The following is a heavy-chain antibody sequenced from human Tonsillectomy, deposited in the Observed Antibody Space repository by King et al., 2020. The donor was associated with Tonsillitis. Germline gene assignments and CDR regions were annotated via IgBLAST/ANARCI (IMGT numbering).Heavy chain of an antibody. CDR1: GFTFSSYA. J-gene: IGHJ4*02. V-gene: IGHV3-30*01. D-gene: IGHD5-24*01. CDR3: ARDRYARTSTMLVDY. Sequence: VQLVESGGGVVQPGRSLRLSCAASGFTFSSYALHWVRQAPGKGLEWVAVISYDGSNKYYADSVKGRFTISRDNSQNTLYLQMNSLRAEDTAVYYCARDRYARTSTMLVDYWGQGTLVTVSS. CDR2: ISYDGSNK.